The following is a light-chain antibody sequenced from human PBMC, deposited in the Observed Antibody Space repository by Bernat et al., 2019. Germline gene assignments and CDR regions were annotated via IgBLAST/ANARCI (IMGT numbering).Light chain of an antibody. CDR3: QQYKRYPVK. CDR1: QSIDNW. V-gene: IGKV1-5*03. CDR2: KAS. J-gene: IGKJ1*01. Sequence: DIQMTQSPSTLSASTGDRVTITCRASQSIDNWLAWYQQKPGKAPKLLIYKASSLQSGLPSTFSGSGSGTEFTLTISSLQPDDFATYFCQQYKRYPVKFGQGTKVEI.